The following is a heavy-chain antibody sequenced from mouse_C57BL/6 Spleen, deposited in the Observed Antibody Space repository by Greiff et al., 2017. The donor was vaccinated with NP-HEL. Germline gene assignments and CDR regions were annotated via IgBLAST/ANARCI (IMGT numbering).Heavy chain of an antibody. D-gene: IGHD1-1*01. Sequence: QVQLQQPGAELVKPGASVKLSCKASGYTFTSYWMHWVKQTPVHGLEWIGAIDPETGGTAYNQKFKGKAILTADKSSSTAYMELRSLTSEDSAVYYSLITTVVEDYFDYWGQGTTLTVSS. CDR1: GYTFTSYW. CDR2: IDPETGGT. CDR3: LITTVVEDYFDY. V-gene: IGHV1-15*01. J-gene: IGHJ2*01.